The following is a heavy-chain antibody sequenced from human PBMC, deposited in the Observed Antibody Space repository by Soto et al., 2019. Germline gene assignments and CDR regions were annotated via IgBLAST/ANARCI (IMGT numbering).Heavy chain of an antibody. J-gene: IGHJ6*03. Sequence: SETLSLTCTVSGGSISSYYWSWIRQPPGKGLEWIGYIYYSGSTNYNPSLKSRVTISVDTSKNQFSLKLSSVTAADTAVYYCATTRNAEAYYYYYYYYMDVWGKGTTVTVSS. D-gene: IGHD2-21*01. CDR3: ATTRNAEAYYYYYYYYMDV. CDR2: IYYSGST. V-gene: IGHV4-59*08. CDR1: GGSISSYY.